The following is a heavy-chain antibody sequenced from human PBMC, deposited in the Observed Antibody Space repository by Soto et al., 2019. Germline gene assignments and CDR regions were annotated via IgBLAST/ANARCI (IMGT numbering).Heavy chain of an antibody. J-gene: IGHJ4*02. CDR3: ARVGSSSVVY. CDR2: VKSDEGYT. D-gene: IGHD6-6*01. CDR1: GFTFSSYW. V-gene: IGHV3-74*01. Sequence: GGSLRLSCAASGFTFSSYWMHWVRQAPGKGLVWVARVKSDEGYTDYADSVKGRFSISRDNANNMLYLQMNSLRVEDTAVYYCARVGSSSVVYWGQGTLVTVSS.